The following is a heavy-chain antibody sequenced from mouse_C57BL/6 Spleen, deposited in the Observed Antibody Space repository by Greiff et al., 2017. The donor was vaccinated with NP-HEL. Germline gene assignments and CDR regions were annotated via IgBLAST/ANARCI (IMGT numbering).Heavy chain of an antibody. J-gene: IGHJ1*03. V-gene: IGHV1-54*01. CDR1: GYAFTNYL. CDR3: ARSADYYGTSYFDV. D-gene: IGHD1-1*01. Sequence: QVHVKQSGAELVRPGTSVKVSCKASGYAFTNYLIEWVKQRPGQGLEWIGVINPGSGGTNYNEKFKGKATLTADKSSSTAYMQLSSLTSEDSAVYFCARSADYYGTSYFDVWGTGTTVTVSS. CDR2: INPGSGGT.